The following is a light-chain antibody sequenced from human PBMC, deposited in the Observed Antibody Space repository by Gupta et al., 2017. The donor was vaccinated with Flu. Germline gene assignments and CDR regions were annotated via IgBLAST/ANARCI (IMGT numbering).Light chain of an antibody. CDR2: DVS. CDR3: SSYTSSITVV. CDR1: SSDIGGYNY. Sequence: ITIPCTGTSSDIGGYNYVSGYQQHPGKPPKLMIYDVSNRPAGVSNRFSGSKSGNTASLTISGLQAEDEADYYCSSYTSSITVVLGGGTKLTVL. V-gene: IGLV2-14*01. J-gene: IGLJ2*01.